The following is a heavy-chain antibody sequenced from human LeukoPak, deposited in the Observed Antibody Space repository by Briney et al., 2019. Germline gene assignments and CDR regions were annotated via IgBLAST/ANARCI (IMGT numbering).Heavy chain of an antibody. J-gene: IGHJ5*02. D-gene: IGHD1-26*01. CDR2: ISYDGSNK. Sequence: PGRSLRLSCAASGFTFSSYGMHWVRQAPGKGLEWVAVISYDGSNKYYADSVKGRFTISRDNSKNTLYLQMNSLGAEDTAVYYCAKSREDWFDPWGQGTLVTVSS. CDR1: GFTFSSYG. CDR3: AKSREDWFDP. V-gene: IGHV3-30*18.